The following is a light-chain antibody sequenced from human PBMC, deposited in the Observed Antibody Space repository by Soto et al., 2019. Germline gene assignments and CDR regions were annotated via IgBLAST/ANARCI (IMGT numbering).Light chain of an antibody. J-gene: IGKJ1*01. CDR3: QQYGSSTGT. V-gene: IGKV3-20*01. Sequence: EIVLTQSPATLSLSPGERATLSCRASQSLRNNLAWYQHKPGQAPRLLIYDASSRATGIPARFSGSGSGTDFTLTISRLEPEDFAVYYCQQYGSSTGTFGQGTKVDIK. CDR2: DAS. CDR1: QSLRNN.